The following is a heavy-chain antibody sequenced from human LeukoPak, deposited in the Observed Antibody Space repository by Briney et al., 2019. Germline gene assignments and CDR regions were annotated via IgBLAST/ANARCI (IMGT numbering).Heavy chain of an antibody. D-gene: IGHD3-10*01. V-gene: IGHV5-51*01. CDR3: ARQRLVMVPMSGLDAFDI. Sequence: GESLKISCKGSGYSFTSYWIGWVRQMPGKGLEWMGIIYPGDSDTRYSLSFQGQVTISADKSISTAYLQWSSLKASDTAMYYCARQRLVMVPMSGLDAFDIWGQGTMVTVSS. CDR2: IYPGDSDT. J-gene: IGHJ3*02. CDR1: GYSFTSYW.